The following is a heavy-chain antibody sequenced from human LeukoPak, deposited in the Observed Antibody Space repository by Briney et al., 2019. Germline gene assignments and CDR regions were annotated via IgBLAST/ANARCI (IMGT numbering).Heavy chain of an antibody. Sequence: SETLSLTCTVSGGSISDYYWNWIRQPPGKGLEWVAYVHYSGTTKYNPSLQSRVTTAVNMSKKEVSLRLDSVTAADTAVYYCAGDMRGSAKVWFDSWGQGVQVIVSS. CDR2: VHYSGTT. CDR1: GGSISDYY. J-gene: IGHJ5*01. D-gene: IGHD3-10*01. V-gene: IGHV4-59*12. CDR3: AGDMRGSAKVWFDS.